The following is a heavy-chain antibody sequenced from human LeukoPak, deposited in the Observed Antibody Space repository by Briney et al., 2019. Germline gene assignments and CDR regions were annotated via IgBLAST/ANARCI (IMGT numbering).Heavy chain of an antibody. Sequence: PGGSLRLSCAASGFTFSSYWMSWVRQAPGKGLEWVAFVQDDGSNKYYADSVKGRFTISRDNSNNTLYLQMNSLRAEDTAVYYCRDVFDYWGQGTLVTVSS. V-gene: IGHV3-30*02. CDR2: VQDDGSNK. CDR3: RDVFDY. CDR1: GFTFSSYW. D-gene: IGHD3-16*01. J-gene: IGHJ4*02.